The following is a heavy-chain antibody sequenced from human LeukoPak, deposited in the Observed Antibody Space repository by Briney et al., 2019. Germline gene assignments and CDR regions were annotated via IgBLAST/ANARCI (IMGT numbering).Heavy chain of an antibody. CDR1: GFTFSDYY. V-gene: IGHV3-11*04. Sequence: TGGSLRLSCAASGFTFSDYYMSWIRQAPGKGLEWVSYISSSAATIYYADSVKGRFTISRDNAKKSLYLQMNSLRAEDTAVYYCARGPYDYVWGSYRRDCFDYWGQGTLVTVSS. J-gene: IGHJ4*02. CDR2: ISSSAATI. D-gene: IGHD3-16*02. CDR3: ARGPYDYVWGSYRRDCFDY.